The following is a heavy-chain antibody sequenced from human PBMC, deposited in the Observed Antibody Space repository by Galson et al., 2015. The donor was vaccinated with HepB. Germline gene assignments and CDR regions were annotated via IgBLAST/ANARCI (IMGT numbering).Heavy chain of an antibody. Sequence: SLRLSCAASGFTFSSYAMSWVRQAPGKGLEWVSAISGSGASTYYAASVKGRFTISRDNSKNTQYLQMNSLRAEDTAVYYCAKGSPGWYFDLWGRGTLVTVSS. CDR3: AKGSPGWYFDL. J-gene: IGHJ2*01. CDR1: GFTFSSYA. CDR2: ISGSGAST. V-gene: IGHV3-23*01.